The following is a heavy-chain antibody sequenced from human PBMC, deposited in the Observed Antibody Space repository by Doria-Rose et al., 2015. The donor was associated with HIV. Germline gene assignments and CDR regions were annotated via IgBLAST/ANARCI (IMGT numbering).Heavy chain of an antibody. CDR2: ISSSVTT. D-gene: IGHD3-10*01. CDR1: GDSISSGDSF. CDR3: ARARNYGFPHFFDF. Sequence: QVQLQESGPGLVRPSQTLSLTCTVSGDSISSGDSFWSWIRQPPGKDPEWIGYISSSVTTYYYPSFRGRLTISLDASKSQFSLNLNSVTAADTAVYYCARARNYGFPHFFDFWGQGTLVTVSS. J-gene: IGHJ4*02. V-gene: IGHV4-30-4*01.